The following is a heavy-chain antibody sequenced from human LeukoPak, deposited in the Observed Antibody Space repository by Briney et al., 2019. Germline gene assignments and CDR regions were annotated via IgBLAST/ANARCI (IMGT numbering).Heavy chain of an antibody. CDR1: GFTHTSSP. D-gene: IGHD3-22*01. J-gene: IGHJ4*02. CDR3: AEGAFGSGYGPIDY. V-gene: IGHV1-58*02. CDR2: IVVGSRNT. Sequence: PSVKVSCKASGFTHTSSPMQWVRQARGQRLEWIGWIVVGSRNTNYAQKFQERVTITRDMSTSTAYMERSSLRSEGTAVYYCAEGAFGSGYGPIDYWGQGTLVAVSS.